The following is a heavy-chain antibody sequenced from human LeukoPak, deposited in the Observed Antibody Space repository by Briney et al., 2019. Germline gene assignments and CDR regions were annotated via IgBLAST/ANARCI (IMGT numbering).Heavy chain of an antibody. J-gene: IGHJ4*02. CDR1: GFTFDDYA. Sequence: PARSLRLSCAASGFTFDDYAMHWVRQAPGKGLEWVSGISWNSDNIAFADSVKGRFTISRDNAQNSLYLQMNSLRAEDTALYYCAKDLAGTPIYYFDYWGQGTLVTVSS. CDR3: AKDLAGTPIYYFDY. CDR2: ISWNSDNI. D-gene: IGHD6-19*01. V-gene: IGHV3-9*01.